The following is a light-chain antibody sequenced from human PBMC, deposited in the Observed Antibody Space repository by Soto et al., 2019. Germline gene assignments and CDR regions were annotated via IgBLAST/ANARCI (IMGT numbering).Light chain of an antibody. CDR3: QQYGSSPPYT. CDR2: GAL. J-gene: IGKJ2*01. CDR1: QSVSSSY. V-gene: IGKV3-20*01. Sequence: EIVLTQSPGTLSLSPGETATLSCRASQSVSSSYLAWYQQKPGQAPRLLIYGALNRATGILDRFSASGSETDFTLTISRLEPEDFAMYYCQQYGSSPPYTFGQGTKLEIK.